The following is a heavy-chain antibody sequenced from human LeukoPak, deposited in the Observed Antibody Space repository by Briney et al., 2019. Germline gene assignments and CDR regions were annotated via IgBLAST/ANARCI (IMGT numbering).Heavy chain of an antibody. CDR1: GYTFTGYY. CDR3: ARDYYDFWSGYYPPGNWFDP. D-gene: IGHD3-3*01. Sequence: AASVKVSCKASGYTFTGYYMHWVRQAPGQGLEWMGRIIPIFGTANYAQKFQGRVTITTDESTSTAYMELSSLRSEDTAVYYCARDYYDFWSGYYPPGNWFDPWGQGTLVTVSS. J-gene: IGHJ5*02. CDR2: IIPIFGTA. V-gene: IGHV1-69*05.